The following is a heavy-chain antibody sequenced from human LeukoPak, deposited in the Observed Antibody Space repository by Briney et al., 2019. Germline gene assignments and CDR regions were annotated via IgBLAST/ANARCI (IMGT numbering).Heavy chain of an antibody. J-gene: IGHJ4*02. D-gene: IGHD3-10*01. CDR1: GFTFDNYA. CDR3: AKGSRDSRPYYFDF. CDR2: ITGSGRDT. V-gene: IGHV3-23*01. Sequence: PGGSLRLSCVASGFTFDNYAMSWVRQAPGKGLEWVSAITGSGRDTYHADSVKGRFTISRDNPKNTLYLQMNSLRAEDMALYYCAKGSRDSRPYYFDFWGQGTLVTVSS.